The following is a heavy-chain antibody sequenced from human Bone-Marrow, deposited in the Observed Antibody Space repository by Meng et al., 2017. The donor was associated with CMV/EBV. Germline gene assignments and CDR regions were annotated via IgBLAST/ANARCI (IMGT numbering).Heavy chain of an antibody. V-gene: IGHV1-69*02. CDR3: ARTSGDPPNAFDI. CDR1: EGTPRGYT. CDR2: IIPVLRLT. J-gene: IGHJ3*02. D-gene: IGHD3-10*01. Sequence: SVKVSCKVSEGTPRGYTITWVRQAPGQGLEWMGRIIPVLRLTDYAQKFQGRVTITADKSTSTAYMELSSLRSEDTAVYYCARTSGDPPNAFDIWGQGTMVTVSS.